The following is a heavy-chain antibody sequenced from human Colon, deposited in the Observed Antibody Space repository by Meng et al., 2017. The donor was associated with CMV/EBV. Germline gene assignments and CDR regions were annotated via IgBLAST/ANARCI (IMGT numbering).Heavy chain of an antibody. Sequence: HLVQLVADKEEPWASMKVSCNASGDTFTGYLSHWVRQAPGQGLEWMGWINPYSGDTIYAQKFEVGVTMTRDASITTAYLELSSLKSDDTAVYYCGTFGGDFDYWGQGTLVTVSS. CDR3: GTFGGDFDY. CDR2: INPYSGDT. J-gene: IGHJ4*02. V-gene: IGHV1-2*02. CDR1: GDTFTGYL. D-gene: IGHD3-3*01.